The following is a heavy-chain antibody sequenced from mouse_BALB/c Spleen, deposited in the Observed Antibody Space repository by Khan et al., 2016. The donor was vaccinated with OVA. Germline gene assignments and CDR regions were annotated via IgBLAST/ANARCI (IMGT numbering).Heavy chain of an antibody. V-gene: IGHV5-6-5*01. Sequence: DVKLVESGGGLVKPGGSLKFSCAASGFTFSNYAMSWVRQTPEKRLEWVASISSGGSTYYPDSVKGRLTIFRDNARNILYLQMSSLRSEDRAMYYCARDYWFTYWGQGTLVTVSA. CDR3: ARDYWFTY. CDR2: ISSGGST. CDR1: GFTFSNYA. J-gene: IGHJ3*01.